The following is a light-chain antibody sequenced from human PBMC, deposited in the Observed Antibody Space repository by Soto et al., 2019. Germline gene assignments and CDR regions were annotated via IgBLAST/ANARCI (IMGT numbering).Light chain of an antibody. V-gene: IGLV2-14*01. CDR3: CAYVSSNTLL. J-gene: IGLJ3*02. CDR1: SSDVGGSNY. Sequence: QSALTQPASVSGSPGQSITISCTGSSSDVGGSNYVSWYQQHPGKAPKLIICEVSNRPSGVSNRFSGSKSGSTASLTISGLQAEDEGDYYCCAYVSSNTLLFGGGTKVTVL. CDR2: EVS.